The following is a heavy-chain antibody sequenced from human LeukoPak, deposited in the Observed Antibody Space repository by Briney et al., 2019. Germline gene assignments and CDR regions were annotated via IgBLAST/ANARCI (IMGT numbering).Heavy chain of an antibody. J-gene: IGHJ4*02. CDR2: ISGNGDRT. CDR3: AKLLRGVVVPYFDS. V-gene: IGHV3-23*01. D-gene: IGHD3-10*01. Sequence: GGSLRLSCAASGFTFSSYAMSWVRQAPGKGLEWVSAISGNGDRTHYAASVKGRFTVSRDTSTNTLFLQLNSLRAEDTAIYYCAKLLRGVVVPYFDSWGQGTLVTVSS. CDR1: GFTFSSYA.